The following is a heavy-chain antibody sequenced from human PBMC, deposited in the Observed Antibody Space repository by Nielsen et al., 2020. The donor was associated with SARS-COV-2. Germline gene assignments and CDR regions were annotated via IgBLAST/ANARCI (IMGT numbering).Heavy chain of an antibody. V-gene: IGHV4-59*12. CDR2: IYYSGST. CDR3: ARDSLTLRDIVTTNY. Sequence: WIRQPPGKGLEWIGYIYYSGSTNYNPSLKSRVTISVDTSKNQFSLKLSSVTAADTAVYYCARDSLTLRDIVTTNYWGQGTLVTVSS. D-gene: IGHD5-12*01. J-gene: IGHJ4*02.